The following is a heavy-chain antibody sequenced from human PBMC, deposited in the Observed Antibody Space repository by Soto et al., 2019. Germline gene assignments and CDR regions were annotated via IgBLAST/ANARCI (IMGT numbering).Heavy chain of an antibody. CDR2: IIPIFGTA. CDR1: GGTFSSYA. Sequence: SVKVSCKASGGTFSSYAISWVRQAPGQGLEWMGGIIPIFGTANYAQKFQGRVTITADESTSTAYMELSSPRSEDTAVYYCARDQSPYYDSSGYPGVYGMDVWGQGTTVTVSS. D-gene: IGHD3-22*01. J-gene: IGHJ6*02. V-gene: IGHV1-69*13. CDR3: ARDQSPYYDSSGYPGVYGMDV.